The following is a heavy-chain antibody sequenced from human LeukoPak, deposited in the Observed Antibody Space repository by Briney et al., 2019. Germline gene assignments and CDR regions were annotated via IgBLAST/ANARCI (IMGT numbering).Heavy chain of an antibody. CDR2: ISAYNGNT. CDR1: GYTFTSYG. D-gene: IGHD3-22*01. Sequence: GASVKVSCKASGYTFTSYGISWVRQAPGQGHEWMGWISAYNGNTNYAQKLQGRVTMTTDTSTSTAYMELRSLRSDDTAVYYCARVPITMTYYYYMDVWGKGTTVTVSS. CDR3: ARVPITMTYYYYMDV. J-gene: IGHJ6*03. V-gene: IGHV1-18*01.